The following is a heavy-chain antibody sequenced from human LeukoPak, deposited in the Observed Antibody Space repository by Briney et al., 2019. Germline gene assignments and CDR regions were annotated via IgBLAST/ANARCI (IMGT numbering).Heavy chain of an antibody. CDR1: GFTFSSYA. D-gene: IGHD6-19*01. CDR2: ISGSGGST. CDR3: AKDGSSSPYYFDQ. V-gene: IGHV3-23*01. J-gene: IGHJ4*02. Sequence: PGGSLRLSCAASGFTFSSYAMSWVRQAPGKGLEWVSAISGSGGSTYYADSVKGRFTISRDNSKNRLYLQMNSLRAEDTAVYYCAKDGSSSPYYFDQWGQGTLVTVSS.